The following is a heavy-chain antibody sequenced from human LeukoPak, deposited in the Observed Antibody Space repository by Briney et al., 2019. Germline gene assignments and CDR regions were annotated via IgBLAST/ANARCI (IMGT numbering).Heavy chain of an antibody. CDR2: IYTSGST. CDR1: GGSISSGSYY. CDR3: ASQRRGYSSYFDY. V-gene: IGHV4-61*02. D-gene: IGHD5-18*01. Sequence: SETLSLTCTVSGGSISSGSYYRSWIRQPAGKGLEWIGRIYTSGSTNYNPSLKSRVTISVDTSKNQFSLELSSVTAADTAVYYCASQRRGYSSYFDYWGQGTLVTVSS. J-gene: IGHJ4*02.